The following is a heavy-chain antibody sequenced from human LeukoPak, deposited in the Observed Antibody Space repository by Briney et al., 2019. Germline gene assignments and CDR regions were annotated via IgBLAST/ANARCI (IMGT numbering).Heavy chain of an antibody. V-gene: IGHV4-4*07. D-gene: IGHD2-2*01. CDR3: ARIGLPSSSTYYYYMDV. CDR2: IYTSGST. Sequence: SETLSLTCTVSGGSISSYYWSWIRQPAGKGLEWIGRIYTSGSTNYNPSLKSRVTMSVDTSKNQFSLKVSSVTAADTAVYYCARIGLPSSSTYYYYMDVWGKGTTVTISS. CDR1: GGSISSYY. J-gene: IGHJ6*03.